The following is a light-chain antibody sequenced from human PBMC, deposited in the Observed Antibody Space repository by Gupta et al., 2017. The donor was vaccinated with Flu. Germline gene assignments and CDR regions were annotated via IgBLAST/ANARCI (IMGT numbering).Light chain of an antibody. J-gene: IGLJ3*02. Sequence: GQSVTISCTGSSSDVGGYNYVSWYQQHPGKAPKLMIFGVSRRPSGVPDRFSGSKSGNTASLTVSGLQAEDEAVYFFSSYAGGTNLSVFGGG. CDR3: SSYAGGTNLSV. V-gene: IGLV2-8*01. CDR2: GVS. CDR1: SSDVGGYNY.